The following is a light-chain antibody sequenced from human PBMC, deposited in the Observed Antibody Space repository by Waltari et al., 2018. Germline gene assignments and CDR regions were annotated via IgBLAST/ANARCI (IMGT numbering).Light chain of an antibody. CDR2: EVS. J-gene: IGLJ3*02. V-gene: IGLV2-23*02. CDR1: SSDVGSYNL. CDR3: YSHVGSSSWV. Sequence: QSALTQPASVSGSPGQSITISCTETSSDVGSYNLVSWYQQHPGKLLKLMIYEVSKVPLLSSNRESACKSGNTAPLTISGLQDEDEADEDCYSHVGSSSWVFGGGNKLTVL.